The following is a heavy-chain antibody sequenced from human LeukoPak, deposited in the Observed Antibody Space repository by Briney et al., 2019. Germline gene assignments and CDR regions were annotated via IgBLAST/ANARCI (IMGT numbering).Heavy chain of an antibody. D-gene: IGHD6-13*01. CDR1: GGSFSGYY. V-gene: IGHV4-34*01. CDR2: INHSGST. Sequence: PSETLSLTCAVYGGSFSGYYWSWIRQPPGKGLEWIGEINHSGSTNYNPSLKSRVTISVDTSKNQFSLKLSSVTAADTAVYYCARGIIAAAGTEEMRDYYYYYYYMDVWGKGTTVTVSS. CDR3: ARGIIAAAGTEEMRDYYYYYYYMDV. J-gene: IGHJ6*03.